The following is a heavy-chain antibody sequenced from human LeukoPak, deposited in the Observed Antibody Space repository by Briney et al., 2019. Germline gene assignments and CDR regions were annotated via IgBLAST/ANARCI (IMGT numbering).Heavy chain of an antibody. V-gene: IGHV3-66*01. J-gene: IGHJ4*02. Sequence: GGSLRLSCAASGFTFSGYWMSWVRQTPGKGLQWASIIYSGGSTYYADSVRGRFIISRDDSKDTMYLQMNNLRAEDTALYYCVRDDDFGFDHWGQGTLVTVSS. CDR2: IYSGGST. CDR3: VRDDDFGFDH. D-gene: IGHD3-3*01. CDR1: GFTFSGYW.